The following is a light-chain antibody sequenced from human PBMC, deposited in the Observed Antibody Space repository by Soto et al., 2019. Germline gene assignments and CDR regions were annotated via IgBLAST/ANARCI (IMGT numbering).Light chain of an antibody. J-gene: IGLJ1*01. CDR3: SSYRSSSTLYV. CDR1: SSDVGGYSY. V-gene: IGLV2-14*01. Sequence: QCVLTQPASVSGSPGQSITISCTGTSSDVGGYSYVSWYQQHPGKAPKLMISEVSNRPSGVSNRFSGSKSGNTASLTISGLQAEDEADYYCSSYRSSSTLYVFGTGTKVTVL. CDR2: EVS.